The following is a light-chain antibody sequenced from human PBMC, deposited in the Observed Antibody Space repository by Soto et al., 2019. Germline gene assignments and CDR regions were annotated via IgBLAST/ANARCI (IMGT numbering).Light chain of an antibody. CDR3: QQYYDTPPT. V-gene: IGKV3-15*01. Sequence: EMAMTQSPATLSVSPGERAILSCRASQNVYNNLAWYQQKPGQAPRLIYWASTRESGVPDRFSGSGSGTDFTLTISSLQPEDVAIYFCQQYYDTPPTFGQGTKVDI. CDR2: WAS. CDR1: QNVYNN. J-gene: IGKJ1*01.